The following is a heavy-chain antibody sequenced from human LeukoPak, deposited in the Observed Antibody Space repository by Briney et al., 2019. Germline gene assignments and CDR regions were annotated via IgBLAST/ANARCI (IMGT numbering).Heavy chain of an antibody. CDR1: EFTFSSYV. CDR2: ISISGGST. D-gene: IGHD5-18*01. CDR3: TTYRSGHY. Sequence: GGSLRLSCAASEFTFSSYVMNWVRQAPGRGLEWVSTISISGGSTYYADSVKGRFTISRDNSKNTLYLQMNSLRAEDTAVYYCTTYRSGHYWGPGTLVTVSS. J-gene: IGHJ4*02. V-gene: IGHV3-23*01.